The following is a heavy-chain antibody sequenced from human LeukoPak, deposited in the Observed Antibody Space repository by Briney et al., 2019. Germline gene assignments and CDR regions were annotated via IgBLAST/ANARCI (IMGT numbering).Heavy chain of an antibody. V-gene: IGHV3-23*01. Sequence: PGGSLRLSCAASGFTFSSYWMSWVRQAPGKGLEWVSAISGSGGSTYYADSVKGRFTISRDNSKNTLYLQMNSLRAEDTAVYYCAKTVEYSSSWYGYWGQGTLVTVSS. J-gene: IGHJ4*02. CDR1: GFTFSSYW. D-gene: IGHD6-13*01. CDR3: AKTVEYSSSWYGY. CDR2: ISGSGGST.